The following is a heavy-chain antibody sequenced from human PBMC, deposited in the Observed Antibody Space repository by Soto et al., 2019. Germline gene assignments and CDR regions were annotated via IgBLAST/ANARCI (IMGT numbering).Heavy chain of an antibody. CDR1: GFTFSSYA. CDR2: ISYDGSNK. V-gene: IGHV3-30-3*01. Sequence: PGGSLRLSCAASGFTFSSYAMHWVRQAPGKGLEWVAVISYDGSNKYYADSVKGRFTISRDNSKNTLYLQMNSLRAEDTAVYYCARDSLPGTGYYYYGMDVWGQGTTVTVSS. CDR3: ARDSLPGTGYYYYGMDV. D-gene: IGHD6-13*01. J-gene: IGHJ6*02.